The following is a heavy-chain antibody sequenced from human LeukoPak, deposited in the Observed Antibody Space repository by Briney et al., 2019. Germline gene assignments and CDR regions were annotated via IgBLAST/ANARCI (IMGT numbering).Heavy chain of an antibody. CDR3: ARRAGEYSRPYDY. V-gene: IGHV3-53*01. Sequence: GGSLRLSCTVSGLTVSSNSMSWVRQAPGKGLEWVSFIYSGGNTHYSDSVKGRFTISRDNSKNTLYLQMNSLRAEDTAVYYCARRAGEYSRPYDYWGQGTLVTVSS. CDR1: GLTVSSNS. D-gene: IGHD4-17*01. CDR2: IYSGGNT. J-gene: IGHJ4*02.